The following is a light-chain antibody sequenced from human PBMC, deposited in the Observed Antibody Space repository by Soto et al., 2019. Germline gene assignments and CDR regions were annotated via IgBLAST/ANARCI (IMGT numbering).Light chain of an antibody. CDR2: GAS. Sequence: EIVMTQSPATLSVSPGERATLSCRASQGVSGNLAWYQQKPGQAPRLLIYGASTRATGIPDRFSGSGSGTDFTLTISRLEPEDFAVYYCQQYGSSPRTFGQGTRLEIK. CDR1: QGVSGN. J-gene: IGKJ5*01. V-gene: IGKV3-20*01. CDR3: QQYGSSPRT.